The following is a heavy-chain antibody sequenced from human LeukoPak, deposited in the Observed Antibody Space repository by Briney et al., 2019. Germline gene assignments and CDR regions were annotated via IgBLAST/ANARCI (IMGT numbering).Heavy chain of an antibody. CDR2: MYLSGTT. D-gene: IGHD3-22*01. Sequence: TSETLSLTCTVSGDSINSLDLWSWVRQPPGKGLEWIGEMYLSGTTHSNPSVKSRVTISIDKSKNQFFLNLSSVTAADTAVYYCAGPVGRYSSGLYYYYFDYWGQGTLVTVSS. J-gene: IGHJ4*02. CDR1: GDSINSLDL. CDR3: AGPVGRYSSGLYYYYFDY. V-gene: IGHV4-4*02.